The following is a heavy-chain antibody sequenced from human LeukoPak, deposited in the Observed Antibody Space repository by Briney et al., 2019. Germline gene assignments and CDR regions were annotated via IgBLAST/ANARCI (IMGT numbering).Heavy chain of an antibody. CDR2: IYYSGNT. J-gene: IGHJ4*02. CDR1: GGSISSYY. CDR3: ARHDGGGYRKFDY. Sequence: SETLSLTCTVSGGSISSYYWNWIRQSPGKGLEWIGYIYYSGNTNYNPSLKSRVNISVDTSKNQFSLRLSSVTAADTAVYYCARHDGGGYRKFDYWGQGTLVTVSS. D-gene: IGHD5-12*01. V-gene: IGHV4-59*08.